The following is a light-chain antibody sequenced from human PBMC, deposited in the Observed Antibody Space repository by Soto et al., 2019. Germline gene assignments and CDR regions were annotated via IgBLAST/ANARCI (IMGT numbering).Light chain of an antibody. J-gene: IGKJ4*01. CDR3: QQFSSSPLT. V-gene: IGKV3-20*01. Sequence: EIVLTQSPGTLSLSPVERSXLXXXXSQSVSNNYLAWYQQKPGQAPRLLIYGASNRATGIPDRFSGSGSGTDFTLTISRLEPEDFAVYFCQQFSSSPLTFGGGTKVDIK. CDR1: QSVSNNY. CDR2: GAS.